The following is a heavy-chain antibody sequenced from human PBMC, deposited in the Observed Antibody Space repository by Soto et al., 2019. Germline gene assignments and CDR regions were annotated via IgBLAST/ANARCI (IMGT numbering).Heavy chain of an antibody. D-gene: IGHD2-21*02. V-gene: IGHV4-59*01. Sequence: SQTLSLTCTVSGGSISSYYWSWIRQPPGKGLEWIGYIYYSGSTNYNPSLKSRVTISVDTSKNQFSLKLSSVTAADTAVYYCASEIHGGNSGKNWYFDLWGRGTLVTVSS. J-gene: IGHJ2*01. CDR2: IYYSGST. CDR3: ASEIHGGNSGKNWYFDL. CDR1: GGSISSYY.